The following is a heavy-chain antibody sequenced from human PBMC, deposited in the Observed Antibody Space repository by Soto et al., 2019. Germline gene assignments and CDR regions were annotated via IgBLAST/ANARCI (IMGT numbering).Heavy chain of an antibody. J-gene: IGHJ4*02. CDR2: IYHSGST. Sequence: QLQLQESGSGLVKPSQTLSLTCAVSGGSISSGGYSWSWIRQPPGKGLEWIGYIYHSGSTYYNPSLKSRVTISVDRSKNQFSLKLSSVTAADTAVYYCARAGETYYYDSSGYTRWGQGTLVTVSS. V-gene: IGHV4-30-2*01. D-gene: IGHD3-22*01. CDR3: ARAGETYYYDSSGYTR. CDR1: GGSISSGGYS.